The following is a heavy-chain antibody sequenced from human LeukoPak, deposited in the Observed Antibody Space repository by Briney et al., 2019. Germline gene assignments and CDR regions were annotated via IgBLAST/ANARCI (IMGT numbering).Heavy chain of an antibody. J-gene: IGHJ4*02. D-gene: IGHD3-3*01. Sequence: WIGSIYYSWSTYYNPSLKSRLTISVDTSKNQFSLKLSSVTAADTAVYYCARASTIFGHFAYWGRGTLVTVSS. CDR3: ARASTIFGHFAY. V-gene: IGHV4-39*07. CDR2: IYYSWST.